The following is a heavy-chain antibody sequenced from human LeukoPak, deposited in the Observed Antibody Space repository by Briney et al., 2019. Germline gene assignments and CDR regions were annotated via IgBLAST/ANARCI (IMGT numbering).Heavy chain of an antibody. CDR1: GGSISSSNW. V-gene: IGHV4-4*02. J-gene: IGHJ6*03. Sequence: SETLSLTCAVSGGSISSSNWWSWVRQPPGKGLEWIGEIYHSGSTNYNPSLKSRVTISVDTSKNQFSLKLSSVTAADTAVYYCARGPDTSTWYYYYMDVWGKGTTVTVSS. CDR3: ARGPDTSTWYYYYMDV. CDR2: IYHSGST. D-gene: IGHD6-13*01.